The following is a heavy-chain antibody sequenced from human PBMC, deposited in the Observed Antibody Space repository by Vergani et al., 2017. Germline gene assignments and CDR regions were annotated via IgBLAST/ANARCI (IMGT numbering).Heavy chain of an antibody. CDR3: SRGRGYSFGYSDY. CDR1: GFYFGDYA. CDR2: IRNKAYGWTT. V-gene: IGHV3-49*04. J-gene: IGHJ4*02. Sequence: EVQLVESGGGLLPPGRSLRLSCAASGFYFGDYAMTWVRQAAGQGLEWVAFIRNKAYGWTTEYAASVKSRFTISRDDSKRLAYLELSGLKTEDTAVYFCSRGRGYSFGYSDYWGQGTLVTVSA. D-gene: IGHD5-18*01.